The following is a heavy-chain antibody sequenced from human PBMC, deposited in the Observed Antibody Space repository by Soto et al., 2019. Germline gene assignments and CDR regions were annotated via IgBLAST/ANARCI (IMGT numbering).Heavy chain of an antibody. CDR2: ISYDGSNK. CDR3: AQAEVTVVTPYYFDY. Sequence: QVQVVESGGGVVQPGRSLRLSCAASGFTFSSYGMHWVRQAPGKGLEWVAVISYDGSNKYYADSVKGRFTISRDNSKNTLYLQMNRLRAEDTAVYYCAQAEVTVVTPYYFDYWGQGTLVTVSS. J-gene: IGHJ4*02. V-gene: IGHV3-30*18. CDR1: GFTFSSYG. D-gene: IGHD2-21*02.